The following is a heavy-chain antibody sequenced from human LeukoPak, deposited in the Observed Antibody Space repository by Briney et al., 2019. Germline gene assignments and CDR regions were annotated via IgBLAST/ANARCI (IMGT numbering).Heavy chain of an antibody. D-gene: IGHD3-22*01. Sequence: GGSLRLSCAASGFTFSSYEMNWVRQTPGKGLEWVSYISSSGSTIYYADSVKGRFTISRDNAKNSLYLQMNSLRAEDTAVYYCARDLGDTGYYDSSGYYYGISPNDAFDIWGQGTMVTVSS. CDR1: GFTFSSYE. J-gene: IGHJ3*02. CDR3: ARDLGDTGYYDSSGYYYGISPNDAFDI. V-gene: IGHV3-48*03. CDR2: ISSSGSTI.